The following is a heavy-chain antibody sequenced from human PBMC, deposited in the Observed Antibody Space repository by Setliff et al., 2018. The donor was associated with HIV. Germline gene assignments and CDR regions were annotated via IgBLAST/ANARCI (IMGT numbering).Heavy chain of an antibody. D-gene: IGHD3-10*01. CDR1: GYTFTTYT. J-gene: IGHJ4*02. V-gene: IGHV1-3*03. Sequence: ASVKVSCKTSGYTFTTYTIHWVRQAPGQRLEWMGWINAGNGNTKYSQEFQGRVTITADTSTGTSVMELSSLKSEDTAVYYCATSGTYYYGSGTYHASAFWGQGTLVTVS. CDR3: ATSGTYYYGSGTYHASAF. CDR2: INAGNGNT.